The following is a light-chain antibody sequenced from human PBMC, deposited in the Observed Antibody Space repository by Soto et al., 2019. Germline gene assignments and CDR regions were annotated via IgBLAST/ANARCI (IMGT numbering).Light chain of an antibody. Sequence: QSVLTQPPSASGTPGQGVTISCSGSTSNIGSNYVYWYQQLPGTAPKLLIYRNNQRPSGVPDRFSGSKSGTSASLAISGLRSDDEADYFCATWDDSLNGFYVFGTGTKEPS. J-gene: IGLJ1*01. V-gene: IGLV1-47*01. CDR2: RNN. CDR1: TSNIGSNY. CDR3: ATWDDSLNGFYV.